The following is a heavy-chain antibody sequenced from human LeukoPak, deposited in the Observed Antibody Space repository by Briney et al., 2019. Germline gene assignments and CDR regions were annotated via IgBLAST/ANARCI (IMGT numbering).Heavy chain of an antibody. V-gene: IGHV4-59*01. Sequence: PSETLSLTCTVSGGSISSYYWSWIRQPPGKGLEWIGYIYYSGSTNHNPSLKSRVTISVDTSKNQFSLKLSSVTAADTAVYYCASLAGSVYGSGSYYDYWGQGTLVTVSS. CDR1: GGSISSYY. CDR3: ASLAGSVYGSGSYYDY. D-gene: IGHD3-10*01. CDR2: IYYSGST. J-gene: IGHJ4*02.